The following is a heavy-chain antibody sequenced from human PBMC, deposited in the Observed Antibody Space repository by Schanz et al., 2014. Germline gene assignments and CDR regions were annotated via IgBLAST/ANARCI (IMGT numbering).Heavy chain of an antibody. CDR3: ATCSGGTCHAKPVLDI. CDR2: ISPLLGVA. Sequence: QVHLVQSGAAVKEPGSSVKVSCKPSGGTFVTFFFTWVRQAPGQGPQWMGRISPLLGVANYAQEFQGRLTITADTSTSTAYMELSSLRSEDTAVYYCATCSGGTCHAKPVLDIWGQGTLVTVSS. J-gene: IGHJ4*02. D-gene: IGHD2-15*01. CDR1: GGTFVTFF. V-gene: IGHV1-69*04.